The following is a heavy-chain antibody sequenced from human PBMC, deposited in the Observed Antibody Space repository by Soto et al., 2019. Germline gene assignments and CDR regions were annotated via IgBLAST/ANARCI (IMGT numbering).Heavy chain of an antibody. CDR2: INGDGSST. Sequence: EVQLVESGGGLVQPGGSLRLSCAASGFTFSSYWMHWVRQAPGKGLVWVSRINGDGSSTGYADSVKGRFTISRDNAKNTLYLQMNSLRAEDTAVYHWARESDGANSLWGQGTLVTVPS. V-gene: IGHV3-74*01. CDR1: GFTFSSYW. CDR3: ARESDGANSL. D-gene: IGHD4-17*01. J-gene: IGHJ4*02.